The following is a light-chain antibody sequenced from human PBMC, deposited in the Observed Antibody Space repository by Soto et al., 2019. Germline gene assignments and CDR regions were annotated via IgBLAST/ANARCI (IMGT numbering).Light chain of an antibody. V-gene: IGKV1-5*03. Sequence: DIQMTQSPSTLSAYVGDRVTITCRASQSISEWLAWYQQKPGKPPNILIYAASTLASGVPSRFGGSGSGTDFTLTVSSLQPEDFATYYCQQLFMYPPTFGPGTKVDIK. J-gene: IGKJ3*01. CDR1: QSISEW. CDR2: AAS. CDR3: QQLFMYPPT.